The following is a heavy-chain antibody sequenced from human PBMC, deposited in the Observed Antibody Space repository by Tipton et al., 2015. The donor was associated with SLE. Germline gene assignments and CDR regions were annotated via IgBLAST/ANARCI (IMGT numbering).Heavy chain of an antibody. J-gene: IGHJ4*02. CDR1: GFTFRSYE. CDR2: IDDGGSTI. CDR3: AKDLARDCSGGSCYVLDY. D-gene: IGHD2-15*01. V-gene: IGHV3-48*03. Sequence: SLRLSCAASGFTFRSYEMNWVRQAPGKGLEWVSYIDDGGSTIYYADSVKGRFTISRDNSKNSLYVDMNSLRAEDTALYYCAKDLARDCSGGSCYVLDYWGQGILVTVSS.